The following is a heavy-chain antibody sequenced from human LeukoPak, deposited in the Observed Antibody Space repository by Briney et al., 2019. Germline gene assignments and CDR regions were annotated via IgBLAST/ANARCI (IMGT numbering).Heavy chain of an antibody. CDR1: GYTFPSYF. CDR2: INPTGGST. J-gene: IGHJ4*02. Sequence: ASVKVSCKASGYTFPSYFVHWVRQAPGQGLEWMGIINPTGGSTTYAQKFQGRVTMTRDTSTSTVYMELSSLRPDDTAVYYCARTAARRFDYWGQGTLVTVSS. D-gene: IGHD6-6*01. V-gene: IGHV1-46*01. CDR3: ARTAARRFDY.